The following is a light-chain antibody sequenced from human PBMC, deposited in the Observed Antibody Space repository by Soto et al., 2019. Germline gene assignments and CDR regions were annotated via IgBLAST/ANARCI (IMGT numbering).Light chain of an antibody. CDR2: DVS. CDR1: SSDVGGYNS. CDR3: CPYAATYFYF. Sequence: QSALTQPASVSGSPGQSITISCTGTSSDVGGYNSVSWYQQHPGKAPKLMIYDVSKRPSGVPDRFSGSKSGNTASLTISGLQAEDESDFYCCPYAATYFYFSAPGPKLPVL. V-gene: IGLV2-11*01. J-gene: IGLJ1*01.